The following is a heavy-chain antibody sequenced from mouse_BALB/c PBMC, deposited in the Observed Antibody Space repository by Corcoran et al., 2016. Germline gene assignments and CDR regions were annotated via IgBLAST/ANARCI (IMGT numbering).Heavy chain of an antibody. J-gene: IGHJ2*01. D-gene: IGHD2-3*01. CDR1: GYTFTSYV. CDR3: ASSMIHYYFDY. Sequence: EVQLQQSGPELVKPGASVKMSCKASGYTFTSYVMHWVKQKPGQGLEWIGYINPYNDGTKYNEKFKGKATLTSDKSSSTAYMELSSLTSEDSAVYYCASSMIHYYFDYWGQGTTLTVSS. V-gene: IGHV1S136*01. CDR2: INPYNDGT.